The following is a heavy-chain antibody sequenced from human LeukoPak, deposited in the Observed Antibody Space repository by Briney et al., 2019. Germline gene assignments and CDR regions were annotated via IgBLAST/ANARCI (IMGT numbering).Heavy chain of an antibody. J-gene: IGHJ4*02. D-gene: IGHD2-21*02. V-gene: IGHV3-23*01. CDR3: AKRSEYGGDSNYLDY. CDR1: GFTFNTYG. Sequence: AGGSLRLSCSASGFTFNTYGMSWVRKAPGKGLEWVSAISGRDSNTYYADSVKGRFTISRDNSKNTLFLQINSVRDEDTATYYCAKRSEYGGDSNYLDYWGQGTPVTVSS. CDR2: ISGRDSNT.